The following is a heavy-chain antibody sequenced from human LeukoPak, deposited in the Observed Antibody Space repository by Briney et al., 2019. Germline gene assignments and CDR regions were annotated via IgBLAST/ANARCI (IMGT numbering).Heavy chain of an antibody. Sequence: PGGSLRLSCAASGFTSSSYEMNWVRQAPGKGLEWVSYISSSGSTIYYAGSVKGRFTISRDNAKNSLYLQMNSLRAEDTAVYYCAREVQVYYYGSGSYSWFDPWGQGTLVTVSS. J-gene: IGHJ5*02. D-gene: IGHD3-10*01. CDR3: AREVQVYYYGSGSYSWFDP. CDR1: GFTSSSYE. V-gene: IGHV3-48*03. CDR2: ISSSGSTI.